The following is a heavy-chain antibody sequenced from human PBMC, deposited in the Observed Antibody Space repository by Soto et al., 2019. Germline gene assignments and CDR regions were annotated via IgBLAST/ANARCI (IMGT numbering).Heavy chain of an antibody. V-gene: IGHV1-8*01. CDR2: MNPNSGNT. D-gene: IGHD3-3*01. Sequence: QVQLVQSGAEVKKPGASVKVSCKASGYTFTSYDINWVRQATGQGLEWMGWMNPNSGNTGYAQKFQGRVTMNRNSSISTAYMELRSLRSEDTAVYYCARGPDYDFGSGYTGDYWGQGTLVTVSS. CDR1: GYTFTSYD. J-gene: IGHJ4*02. CDR3: ARGPDYDFGSGYTGDY.